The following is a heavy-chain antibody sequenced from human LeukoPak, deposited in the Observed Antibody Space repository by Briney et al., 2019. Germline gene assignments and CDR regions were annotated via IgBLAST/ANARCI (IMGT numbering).Heavy chain of an antibody. V-gene: IGHV3-33*06. D-gene: IGHD5-24*01. CDR1: GFTFSSYG. CDR2: IWYDGSNK. Sequence: PGGSLRLSCAASGFTFSSYGMHWVRQAPGKGLEWVAVIWYDGSNKYYADSVKGRFTISRDNSKNTLYLQMNSLRAEDTAVYYCAKESREGGYYYYMDVWGKGTTVTVSS. CDR3: AKESREGGYYYYMDV. J-gene: IGHJ6*03.